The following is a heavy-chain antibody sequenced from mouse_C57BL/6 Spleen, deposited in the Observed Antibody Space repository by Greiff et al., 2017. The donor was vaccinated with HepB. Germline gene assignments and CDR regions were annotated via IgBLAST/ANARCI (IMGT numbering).Heavy chain of an antibody. D-gene: IGHD4-1*01. V-gene: IGHV5-4*01. CDR1: GFTFSSYA. CDR2: ISDGGSYT. CDR3: ARDSGTGFDY. Sequence: DVMLVESGGGLVKPGGSLKLSCAASGFTFSSYAMSWVRQTPEKRLEWVATISDGGSYTYYPDNVKGRFTISRDNAKNNLYLQMSHLKSEDTAMYYCARDSGTGFDYWGQGTTLTVSS. J-gene: IGHJ2*01.